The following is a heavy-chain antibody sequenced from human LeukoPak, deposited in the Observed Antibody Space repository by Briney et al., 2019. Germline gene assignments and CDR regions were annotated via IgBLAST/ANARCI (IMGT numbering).Heavy chain of an antibody. J-gene: IGHJ4*02. CDR3: ARVGGSGAYYAFDY. V-gene: IGHV1-2*06. Sequence: ASVKVSCKASGYTFIAYYIHWVRQAPGQGLEWMGRINPNSGDTDYAQKFQGRIIMSRDTSISTLYMDLSRLRSGDTAVYYCARVGGSGAYYAFDYWGQGSLVTVSS. CDR2: INPNSGDT. CDR1: GYTFIAYY. D-gene: IGHD3-16*01.